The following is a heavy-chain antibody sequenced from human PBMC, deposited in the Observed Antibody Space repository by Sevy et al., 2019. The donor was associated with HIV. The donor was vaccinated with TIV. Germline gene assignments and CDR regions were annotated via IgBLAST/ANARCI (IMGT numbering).Heavy chain of an antibody. Sequence: GGSLRLSCAASGFTFSRYWMTWVRQAPGKGLEWVANIKQAESEKYDVDSLKGRFTISGDNAKNSLYLQMNSLRADDTAVYYCARAEQVTMLVVFGGLYFDSWGQGTLVTVSS. V-gene: IGHV3-7*01. CDR2: IKQAESEK. CDR1: GFTFSRYW. CDR3: ARAEQVTMLVVFGGLYFDS. D-gene: IGHD3-22*01. J-gene: IGHJ4*02.